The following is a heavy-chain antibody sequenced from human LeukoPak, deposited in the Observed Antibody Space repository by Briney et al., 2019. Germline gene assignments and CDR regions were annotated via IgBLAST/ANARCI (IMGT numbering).Heavy chain of an antibody. CDR2: INSGGSTL. V-gene: IGHV3-48*03. J-gene: IGHJ4*02. Sequence: PGGSLRLSCAASGVTFSSYERNWVRQAPGKGLEWVAYINSGGSTLYYADSVKGRFTISRDNAKNSLYLQMNSLRAEDTAVYYCARIHNLGILAHFDYWGQGTLVTVSS. D-gene: IGHD1-1*01. CDR1: GVTFSSYE. CDR3: ARIHNLGILAHFDY.